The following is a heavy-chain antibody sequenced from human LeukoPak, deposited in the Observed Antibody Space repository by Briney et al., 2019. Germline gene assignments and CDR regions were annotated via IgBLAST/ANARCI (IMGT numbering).Heavy chain of an antibody. CDR2: IRYDGSNK. V-gene: IGHV3-30*02. J-gene: IGHJ6*03. Sequence: SGGSLRLSCAASGFTFSSYGMHWVRQAPGKGLEWVAFIRYDGSNKYYADSVKGRFTISRDNSKNTLYLQMNSLRAEDTAVYYCAKGAGGTPYYMDVWGKGTTVTVSS. CDR1: GFTFSSYG. D-gene: IGHD3-16*01. CDR3: AKGAGGTPYYMDV.